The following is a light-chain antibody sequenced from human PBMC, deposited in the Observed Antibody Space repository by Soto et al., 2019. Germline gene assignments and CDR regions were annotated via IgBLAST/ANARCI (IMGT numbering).Light chain of an antibody. J-gene: IGKJ2*01. V-gene: IGKV1-39*01. CDR2: AAN. CDR1: RNISIF. CDR3: QQSFTTPPYT. Sequence: DIQMTQSPSSLSASVGDRVTITCRASRNISIFLNWYQQRPGKAPQLLIYAANSFLSGVPSKFSGNGSGTEFNRTISSLQVEDFATYLCQQSFTTPPYTFGQGTKLDIK.